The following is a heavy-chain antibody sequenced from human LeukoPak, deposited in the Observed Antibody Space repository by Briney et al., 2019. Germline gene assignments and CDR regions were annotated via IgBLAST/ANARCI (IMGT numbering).Heavy chain of an antibody. CDR3: ARVLRYCSGGNCYSGGLGYMDV. CDR2: ISRSGSTK. V-gene: IGHV3-11*01. CDR1: GFTFSDYN. J-gene: IGHJ6*03. D-gene: IGHD2-15*01. Sequence: PGGTLRLSCAASGFTFSDYNMRWIRQAPGKELEWVSSISRSGSTKYYADSLKGRFTISRDNAKNSLFLQMNSLRAEETAVYYCARVLRYCSGGNCYSGGLGYMDVWGKGTTVTISS.